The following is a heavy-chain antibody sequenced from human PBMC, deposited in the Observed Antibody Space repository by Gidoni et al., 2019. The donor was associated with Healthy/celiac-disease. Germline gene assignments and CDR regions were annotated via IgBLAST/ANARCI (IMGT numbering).Heavy chain of an antibody. CDR2: IWYDGSNK. V-gene: IGHV3-33*01. CDR1: GFTFSSYG. CDR3: ARVKTDSSWYHDAFDI. J-gene: IGHJ3*02. D-gene: IGHD6-13*01. Sequence: QVQLVESGGGVVPPGRSLRLSCAASGFTFSSYGMHWVRQAPGKGLEWGAVIWYDGSNKYYADSVKGRFTISRDNSKNTLYLQMNSLRAEDTAVYYCARVKTDSSWYHDAFDIWGQGTMVTVSS.